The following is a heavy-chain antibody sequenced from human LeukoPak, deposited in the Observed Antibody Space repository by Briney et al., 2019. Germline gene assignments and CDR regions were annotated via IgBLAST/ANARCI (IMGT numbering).Heavy chain of an antibody. D-gene: IGHD6-13*01. V-gene: IGHV3-74*01. CDR3: AREVIAAAGTMIYYYYYMDV. Sequence: GGSLRLSCAASGFTFSSYWMHWVRQAPGKGLVWVSRINSDGSSTSYADSVKGRFTISRDNAKNTLYLQMNSLRAGDTAVYYCAREVIAAAGTMIYYYYYMDVWGKGTTVTISS. CDR1: GFTFSSYW. J-gene: IGHJ6*03. CDR2: INSDGSST.